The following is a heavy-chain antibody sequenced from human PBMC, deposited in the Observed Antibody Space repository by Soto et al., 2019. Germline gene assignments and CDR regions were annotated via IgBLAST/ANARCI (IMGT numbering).Heavy chain of an antibody. Sequence: QVQLQESGPGLVKPSGTLSLTCAVSGGSITISNWGGGVPRPQGRGLRGIGEIHHGGNTNYNPSLKSRVTISVDKSKNQFSLNLSSVTAADTTVYYCAGGGDCSGAGCHLYYFDYWGQGTLVTVSS. CDR1: GGSITISNW. J-gene: IGHJ4*02. V-gene: IGHV4-4*02. CDR3: AGGGDCSGAGCHLYYFDY. D-gene: IGHD2-15*01. CDR2: IHHGGNT.